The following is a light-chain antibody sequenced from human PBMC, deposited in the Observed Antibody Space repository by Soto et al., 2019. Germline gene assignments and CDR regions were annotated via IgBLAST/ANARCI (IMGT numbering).Light chain of an antibody. CDR1: NSNIGANS. CDR3: GTWHTTLSVEGV. V-gene: IGLV1-51*01. Sequence: QSVLTQPPSVSAAPGQTVTISCSGSNSNIGANSVSWYQHLPGTAPKLVIYDDDKRPSGIPDRFSGSKSGTSATLDITGLQIGDEADYYCGTWHTTLSVEGVFGGGTKLTVL. J-gene: IGLJ3*02. CDR2: DDD.